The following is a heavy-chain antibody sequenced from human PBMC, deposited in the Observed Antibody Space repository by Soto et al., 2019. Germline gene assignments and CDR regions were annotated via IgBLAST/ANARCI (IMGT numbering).Heavy chain of an antibody. J-gene: IGHJ5*01. Sequence: ASVKLSRKAYGYSFTEDVIRWVRHAPGQGFEWMGWISAYNGNTKYAQKLQGRVTMTTDTSTSTAYMELRSLRSDDTAVYYCARGVGSGSYYNQYNWFDPWGQGTLITVFS. CDR2: ISAYNGNT. CDR1: GYSFTEDV. CDR3: ARGVGSGSYYNQYNWFDP. D-gene: IGHD3-10*01. V-gene: IGHV1-18*01.